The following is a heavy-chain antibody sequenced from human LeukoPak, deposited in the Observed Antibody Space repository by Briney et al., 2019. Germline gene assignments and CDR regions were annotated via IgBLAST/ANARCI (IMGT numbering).Heavy chain of an antibody. CDR3: ARCRGDAFDY. Sequence: PSETLSLTCTVSGGSISSGGYYWSWIRQHPGKGQEWIGYIYYSGSTYYNPSLKSRVTISVDTSKNQFSLKLSSVTAADTAVYYCARCRGDAFDYWGQGTLVTVSS. D-gene: IGHD2-21*02. CDR2: IYYSGST. V-gene: IGHV4-31*03. CDR1: GGSISSGGYY. J-gene: IGHJ4*02.